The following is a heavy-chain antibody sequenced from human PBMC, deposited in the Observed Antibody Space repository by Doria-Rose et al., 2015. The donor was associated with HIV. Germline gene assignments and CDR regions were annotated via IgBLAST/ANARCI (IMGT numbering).Heavy chain of an antibody. Sequence: QVTLKESGPVLVKPAETLTLTCTVSGVSLSSPGMGVSWIRQPPGKALEWLAKIFSDVERSYKTSLKSRLTISRGTSKSQVVLTMTDMDPVDTATYYCARIKSSRWYHKYYFDFWGQGTLVIVSA. J-gene: IGHJ4*02. V-gene: IGHV2-26*01. CDR2: IFSDVER. CDR1: GVSLSSPGMG. CDR3: ARIKSSRWYHKYYFDF. D-gene: IGHD6-13*01.